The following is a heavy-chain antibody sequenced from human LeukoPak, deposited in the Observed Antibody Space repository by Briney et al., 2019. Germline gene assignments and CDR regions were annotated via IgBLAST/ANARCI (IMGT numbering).Heavy chain of an antibody. CDR2: ISYDESYR. Sequence: PGGSLRLSCAASGFTFSSYAMHWVRQAPGKGLEWVALISYDESYRYYADSVKGRFTISRDSSKNTLYLQMNSLRADDTAVYYCARVQWELLYPDYWGQGTLVTVSS. V-gene: IGHV3-30-3*01. CDR3: ARVQWELLYPDY. J-gene: IGHJ4*02. CDR1: GFTFSSYA. D-gene: IGHD1-26*01.